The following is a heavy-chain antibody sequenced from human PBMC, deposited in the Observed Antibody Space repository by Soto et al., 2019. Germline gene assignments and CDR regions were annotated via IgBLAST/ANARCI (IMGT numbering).Heavy chain of an antibody. CDR2: ISASSDSR. J-gene: IGHJ4*02. CDR1: DFNFRSFN. Sequence: GGSLRLSCEASDFNFRSFNMNWVRQAPGKGLEWVSCISASSDSRYYATSVKGRFTISRDNAQKSVYLQMNSLRDEDTAVYYCARDDFDNRAYPLWGRGTLVTVSS. V-gene: IGHV3-48*02. CDR3: ARDDFDNRAYPL. D-gene: IGHD3-22*01.